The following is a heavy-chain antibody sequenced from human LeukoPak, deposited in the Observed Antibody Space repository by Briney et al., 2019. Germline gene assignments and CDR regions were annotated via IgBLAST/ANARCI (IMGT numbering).Heavy chain of an antibody. D-gene: IGHD1-26*01. CDR2: INWNGGTT. CDR3: ARERWDAYYYYYGMDV. CDR1: GFTFDDYG. J-gene: IGHJ6*02. V-gene: IGHV3-20*04. Sequence: PGGSLRLSCEASGFTFDDYGMSWVRQAPGKGLEWVSGINWNGGTTGYADSVKGRFTISRDNSKNTLYLQMNSLRAEDTAVYYCARERWDAYYYYYGMDVWGQGTTVTVSS.